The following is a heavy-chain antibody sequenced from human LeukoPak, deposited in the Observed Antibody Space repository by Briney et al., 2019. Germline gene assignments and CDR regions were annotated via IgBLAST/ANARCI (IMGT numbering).Heavy chain of an antibody. Sequence: GASVKVSCKASGYTFTSYGISWVRQAPGQGLEWMGWINPNSGGTNYAQKFQGRVTMTRDTSISTAYMELSRLRSDDTAVYYCARGTAMVLFDYWGQGTLVTVSS. CDR2: INPNSGGT. J-gene: IGHJ4*02. CDR3: ARGTAMVLFDY. CDR1: GYTFTSYG. D-gene: IGHD5-18*01. V-gene: IGHV1-2*02.